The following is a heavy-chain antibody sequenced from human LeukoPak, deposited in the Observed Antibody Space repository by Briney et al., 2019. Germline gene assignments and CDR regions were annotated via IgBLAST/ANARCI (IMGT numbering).Heavy chain of an antibody. D-gene: IGHD1-26*01. CDR3: ARDFFSGSTALGY. CDR1: GGSISSYY. V-gene: IGHV4-59*01. Sequence: SETLSLTCTVSGGSISSYYWSWIRQPPGKGLEWIGYIYYSGSTNYNPSLKSRVAISVDTSKNQFSLKLSSVTAADTAVYYCARDFFSGSTALGYWGQGTLVTVSS. J-gene: IGHJ4*02. CDR2: IYYSGST.